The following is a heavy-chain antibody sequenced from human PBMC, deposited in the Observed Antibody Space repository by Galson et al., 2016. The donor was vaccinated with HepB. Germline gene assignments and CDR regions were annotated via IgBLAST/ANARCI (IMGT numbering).Heavy chain of an antibody. J-gene: IGHJ2*01. CDR1: GGSVSSGSYY. V-gene: IGHV4-61*01. CDR2: IYYSGST. Sequence: SETLSLTCTVSGGSVSSGSYYWSWIRQPPGKGLEWFGYIYYSGSTNYHPSLKSRVTISVDTSKNQFSLKLSSVTAADTAVYYCARGDSSWGYWYFDLWGRGTLVTVSS. CDR3: ARGDSSWGYWYFDL. D-gene: IGHD6-13*01.